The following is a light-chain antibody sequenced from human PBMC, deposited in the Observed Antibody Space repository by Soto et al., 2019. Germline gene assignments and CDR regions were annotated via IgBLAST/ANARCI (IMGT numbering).Light chain of an antibody. CDR1: QTISNF. CDR2: AAS. Sequence: DIQMTQSPSSLSASVGDRVTITCRSSQTISNFLNWYQQKPGKAPDLLIYAASSLQSGGPSRFSGSGSGTDFTLTISSLQPEDFATYYCQQSYNTPLTIGQGTRLEIK. J-gene: IGKJ5*01. V-gene: IGKV1-39*01. CDR3: QQSYNTPLT.